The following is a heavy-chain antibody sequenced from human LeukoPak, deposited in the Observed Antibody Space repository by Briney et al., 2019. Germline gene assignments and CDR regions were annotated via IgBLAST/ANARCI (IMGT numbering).Heavy chain of an antibody. Sequence: QAGGSLRLSCAASGFTVSSNYMSWVRQAPGKGLEWVSVIYSGGSTYYADSVKGRFTISRDNSENTLYLQMNSLRAEDTAVYYCARGIMVRGVIISYYGMDVWGQGTTVTVSS. V-gene: IGHV3-66*01. D-gene: IGHD3-10*01. CDR1: GFTVSSNY. CDR3: ARGIMVRGVIISYYGMDV. J-gene: IGHJ6*02. CDR2: IYSGGST.